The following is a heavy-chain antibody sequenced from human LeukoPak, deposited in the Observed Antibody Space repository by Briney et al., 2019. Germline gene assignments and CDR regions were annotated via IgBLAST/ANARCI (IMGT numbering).Heavy chain of an antibody. V-gene: IGHV3-66*01. CDR3: ARGEYYYGSGSLLGY. CDR2: IHNNGNT. Sequence: PGGSLRLSCAASGFTFSSYAMSWVRQAPEKGLEWVSIIHNNGNTYYADSVKGRFTVSRDNSKNTLYLQMNSLRAEDTAVYYCARGEYYYGSGSLLGYWGQGTLVTVSS. D-gene: IGHD3-10*01. J-gene: IGHJ4*02. CDR1: GFTFSSYA.